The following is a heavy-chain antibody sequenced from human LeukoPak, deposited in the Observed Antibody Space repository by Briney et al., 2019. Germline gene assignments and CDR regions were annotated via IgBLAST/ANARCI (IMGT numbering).Heavy chain of an antibody. CDR2: IRSKANSYAT. Sequence: PGGSLILSCAASGFTFSGTAMHWVRQASGKGLEWVGRIRSKANSYATAYAASVKGRFTISRDDSKNTAYLQMNSLKTEDTAVYYCTREYDFWSGYRYYYYYYYMDVWGKGTTVTVSS. D-gene: IGHD3-3*01. CDR3: TREYDFWSGYRYYYYYYYMDV. J-gene: IGHJ6*03. CDR1: GFTFSGTA. V-gene: IGHV3-73*01.